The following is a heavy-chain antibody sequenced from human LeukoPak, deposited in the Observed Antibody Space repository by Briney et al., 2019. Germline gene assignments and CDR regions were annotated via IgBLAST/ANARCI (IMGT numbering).Heavy chain of an antibody. D-gene: IGHD3-9*01. J-gene: IGHJ3*02. CDR3: ARCIRYFGWLLGGAFDI. CDR2: INWNGGST. CDR1: GFTFDDYG. V-gene: IGHV3-20*04. Sequence: GVSLRLSCAASGFTFDDYGMSWVRQAPGKGLEWVSGINWNGGSTGYADSVKGRFTISRDNAKNSLYLQMNSLRAEDTALYYCARCIRYFGWLLGGAFDIWGQGTMVTVSS.